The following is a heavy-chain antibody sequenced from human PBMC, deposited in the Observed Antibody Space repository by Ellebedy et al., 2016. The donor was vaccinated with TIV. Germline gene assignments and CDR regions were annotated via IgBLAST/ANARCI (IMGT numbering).Heavy chain of an antibody. CDR1: GVTFSSYA. Sequence: PGGSLRLSCAASGVTFSSYAMSWVRQAPGKGLEWVSSIFKSGATTYYADSVKGRFTISRDNSKNTLSLQMNSLRAEDTAVYFCAKLAGVHPWYFDYWGQGTLATVSS. CDR3: AKLAGVHPWYFDY. J-gene: IGHJ4*02. D-gene: IGHD2-15*01. V-gene: IGHV3-23*01. CDR2: IFKSGATT.